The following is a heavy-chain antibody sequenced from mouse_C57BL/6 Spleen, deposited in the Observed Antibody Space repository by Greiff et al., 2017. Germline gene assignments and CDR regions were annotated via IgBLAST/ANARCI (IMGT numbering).Heavy chain of an antibody. J-gene: IGHJ1*03. CDR2: IYPGNGDT. CDR1: GYTFTSYN. CDR3: ARNYGSSYEWYFDV. D-gene: IGHD1-1*01. V-gene: IGHV1-12*01. Sequence: QAQLQQSGAELVRPGASVKKSCKASGYTFTSYNMHWVKQTPRQGLEWIGAIYPGNGDTSYNQKFKGKATLTVDKSSSTAYMQLSSLTSEDSAVYFCARNYGSSYEWYFDVWGTGTTVTVSS.